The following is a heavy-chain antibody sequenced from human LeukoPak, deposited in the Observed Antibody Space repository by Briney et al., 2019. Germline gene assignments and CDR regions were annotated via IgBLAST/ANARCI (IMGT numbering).Heavy chain of an antibody. V-gene: IGHV4-59*13. CDR3: ARSDVDTNPNSYYYGMDV. D-gene: IGHD5-18*01. J-gene: IGHJ6*02. CDR1: GASFSSYY. CDR2: IHYRGTT. Sequence: SETLSLTCTVSGASFSSYYWNWIRQSPGKGLEWLGNIHYRGTTNYNPSLKSRVTLSLDTSKSQFVLKVTSVTAADTAVYYCARSDVDTNPNSYYYGMDVWGQGTTVTVSS.